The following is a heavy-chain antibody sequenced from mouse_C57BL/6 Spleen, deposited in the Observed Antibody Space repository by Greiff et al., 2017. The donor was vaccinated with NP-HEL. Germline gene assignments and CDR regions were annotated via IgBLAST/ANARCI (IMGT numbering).Heavy chain of an antibody. Sequence: QVQLQQPGAELVRPGSSVKLSCKASGYTFTSYWMDWVKQRPGQGLEWIGNIYPSDSDTHYNQKFKDKATLTVDKSSSTAYMQLSSLPSEDSAVYYCVPYPHYYAMDYWGQGTSVTVSS. CDR2: IYPSDSDT. CDR3: VPYPHYYAMDY. CDR1: GYTFTSYW. V-gene: IGHV1-61*01. J-gene: IGHJ4*01. D-gene: IGHD5-1*01.